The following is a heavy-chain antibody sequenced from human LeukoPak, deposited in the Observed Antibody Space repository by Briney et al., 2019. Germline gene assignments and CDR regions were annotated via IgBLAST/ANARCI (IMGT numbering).Heavy chain of an antibody. CDR3: ARDSGYSSATGY. CDR2: ISSSSSYI. V-gene: IGHV3-21*01. Sequence: PGGSLRLSCAASGFTFTSYAVNWVRQAPGKGLEWVSSISSSSSYIYYADSVKGRFTISRDNAKNSLYLQMNSLRAEDTAVYYCARDSGYSSATGYWGQGTLVTVSS. CDR1: GFTFTSYA. D-gene: IGHD5-18*01. J-gene: IGHJ4*02.